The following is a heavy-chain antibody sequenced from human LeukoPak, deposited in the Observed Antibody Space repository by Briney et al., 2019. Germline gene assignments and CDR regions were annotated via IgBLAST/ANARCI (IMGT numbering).Heavy chain of an antibody. Sequence: SVKISCKASGGTFSSYAISWVRQAPGQGLEWMGRIIPILGIANYAQKFQGRVTITADKSTSTAYMELSSLRSEATAVYYCAEIAAAGMGYWGQGTMVTVSS. CDR1: GGTFSSYA. CDR2: IIPILGIA. CDR3: AEIAAAGMGY. V-gene: IGHV1-69*04. J-gene: IGHJ4*02. D-gene: IGHD6-13*01.